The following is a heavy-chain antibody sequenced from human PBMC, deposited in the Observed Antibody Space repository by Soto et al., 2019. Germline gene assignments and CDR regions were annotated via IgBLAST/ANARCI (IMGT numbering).Heavy chain of an antibody. V-gene: IGHV3-30*18. CDR1: GFTFSSYG. Sequence: GGSLRLSCAASGFTFSSYGMHWVRQAPGKGLEWVAVISYDGSNKYYADSVKGRFTISRDNSKNTLYLQMNSLRAEDTAVYYCAKEGPDIVVVPAAPLVHYYYYMDVWGKGTTVTVSS. D-gene: IGHD2-2*01. CDR3: AKEGPDIVVVPAAPLVHYYYYMDV. CDR2: ISYDGSNK. J-gene: IGHJ6*03.